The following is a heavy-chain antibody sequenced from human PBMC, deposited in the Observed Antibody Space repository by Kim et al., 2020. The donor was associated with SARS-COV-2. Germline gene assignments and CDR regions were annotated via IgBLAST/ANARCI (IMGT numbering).Heavy chain of an antibody. CDR1: GGSFSGYY. CDR2: INHSGST. CDR3: ARDSPYYYGSGSYWGHPNWFDP. Sequence: SETLSLTCAVYGGSFSGYYWSWIRQPPGKGLEWIGEINHSGSTNYNPSLKSRVTISVDTSKNQFSLKLSSVTAADTAVYYCARDSPYYYGSGSYWGHPNWFDPWGQGTLVTVSS. D-gene: IGHD3-10*01. J-gene: IGHJ5*02. V-gene: IGHV4-34*01.